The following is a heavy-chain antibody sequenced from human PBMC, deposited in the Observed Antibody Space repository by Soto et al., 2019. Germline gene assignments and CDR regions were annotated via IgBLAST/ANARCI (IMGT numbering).Heavy chain of an antibody. D-gene: IGHD5-18*01. CDR3: ARDRGYSYGGYYYYGMDV. CDR2: IIPIFGTA. Sequence: QVQLVQSGAEVKKPGSSVKVSCKASGGTFSSYAISWVRQAPGQGLEWMGGIIPIFGTANYAQKFQGRVTITADESTSTAYMELSSLRSEDTAVYYCARDRGYSYGGYYYYGMDVWGRGTTVTVSS. V-gene: IGHV1-69*01. CDR1: GGTFSSYA. J-gene: IGHJ6*02.